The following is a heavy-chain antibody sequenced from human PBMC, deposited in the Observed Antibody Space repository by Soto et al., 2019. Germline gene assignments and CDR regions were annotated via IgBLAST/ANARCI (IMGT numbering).Heavy chain of an antibody. J-gene: IGHJ4*02. Sequence: QVPLVQSGAEVKKPGASVKVSCKASGYTFTSYGISWVRQAPGQGLEWMGWISAYNGNTNYAQKLQGRVTMTTDTSTSTAYMELRSLRSDDTAVYYCARFLDSGSYYVSLNFDYWGQGTLVTVSS. CDR1: GYTFTSYG. D-gene: IGHD1-26*01. CDR3: ARFLDSGSYYVSLNFDY. V-gene: IGHV1-18*04. CDR2: ISAYNGNT.